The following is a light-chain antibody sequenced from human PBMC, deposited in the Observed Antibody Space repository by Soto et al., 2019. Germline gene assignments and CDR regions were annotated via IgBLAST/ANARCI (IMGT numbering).Light chain of an antibody. CDR1: SSDVSGYNY. J-gene: IGLJ2*01. CDR2: DVT. Sequence: QSALTQPRSVSGSPGQSVTISCTGTSSDVSGYNYVSWYQQHPGKAPKLMIYDVTKRPSGVPDRISGSKSGNTASLTISGLQAEDEADYYCCSYAGSFTLVFGGGTKLTVL. V-gene: IGLV2-11*01. CDR3: CSYAGSFTLV.